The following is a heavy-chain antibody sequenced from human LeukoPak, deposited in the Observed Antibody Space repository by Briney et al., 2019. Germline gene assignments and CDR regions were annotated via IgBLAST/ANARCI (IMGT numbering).Heavy chain of an antibody. CDR1: GITLSNYG. J-gene: IGHJ4*02. Sequence: PGGSLRLSCAVSGITLSNYGMSWVRQAPGKGLEWVAGISDSGGRTNYADSVKGRFTISRDDAKNSLYLQMNSLRAEDTAVYYCARGITMANWGQGTLVTVSS. V-gene: IGHV3-23*01. D-gene: IGHD3-10*01. CDR2: ISDSGGRT. CDR3: ARGITMAN.